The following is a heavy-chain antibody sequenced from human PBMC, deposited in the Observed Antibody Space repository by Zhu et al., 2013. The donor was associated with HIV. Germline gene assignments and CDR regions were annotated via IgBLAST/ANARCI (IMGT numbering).Heavy chain of an antibody. CDR2: IVVGSGNT. CDR3: AGTSSGSYTDFDY. J-gene: IGHJ4*02. Sequence: QMQLVQSGPEVKKPGTSVKVSCKASGFTFTSSAVQWVRQARGQRLEWIGWIVVGSGNTNYAQKFQERVTITRDMSTSTAYMELSSLRSEDTAVYYCAGTSSGSYTDFDYWGQGTLVTVSS. CDR1: GFTFTSSA. V-gene: IGHV1-58*01. D-gene: IGHD1-26*01.